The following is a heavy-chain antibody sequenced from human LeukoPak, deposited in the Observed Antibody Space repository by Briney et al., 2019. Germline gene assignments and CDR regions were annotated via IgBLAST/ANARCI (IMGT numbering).Heavy chain of an antibody. CDR2: INHSGST. Sequence: SETLSLTCAVYGGSFSGYYWSWIRQPPGKGLEWIGEINHSGSTNYNPSLKSRVTISVDTSKNQFPLKLSSVTAADTAVYYCARSGKAIQQWLANNYFDYWGQGTLVTVSS. J-gene: IGHJ4*02. V-gene: IGHV4-34*01. D-gene: IGHD6-19*01. CDR1: GGSFSGYY. CDR3: ARSGKAIQQWLANNYFDY.